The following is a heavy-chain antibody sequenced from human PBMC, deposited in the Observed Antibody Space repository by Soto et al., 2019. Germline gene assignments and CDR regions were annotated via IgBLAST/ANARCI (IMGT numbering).Heavy chain of an antibody. J-gene: IGHJ4*02. CDR1: GYTFTSYH. Sequence: QVQLVQSGAEVKKPGASVKVSCKTSGYTFTSYHISWVRQAPGQGPEWMGWISAYNTNTNYAQKFQGRVTMTTDTLTSTAYMELRTLRSDDTAVYYCARDTPPTDYWGQGTLVTVSS. V-gene: IGHV1-18*01. CDR2: ISAYNTNT. CDR3: ARDTPPTDY.